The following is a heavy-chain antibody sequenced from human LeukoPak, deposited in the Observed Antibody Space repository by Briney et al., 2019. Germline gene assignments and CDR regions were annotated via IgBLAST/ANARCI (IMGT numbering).Heavy chain of an antibody. V-gene: IGHV4-30-2*01. CDR2: IFHSGTT. CDR1: GGSISSGDYS. D-gene: IGHD5-18*01. Sequence: SQTLSLTCTVSGGSISSGDYSWNWIRHPPGKGLEWIGYIFHSGTTYYSPSLKSRVTISVDRSKNQFSLRLSSVTAADTAVFYCARGGLRYNYGSSPFDHWGQGILVTVSS. CDR3: ARGGLRYNYGSSPFDH. J-gene: IGHJ4*02.